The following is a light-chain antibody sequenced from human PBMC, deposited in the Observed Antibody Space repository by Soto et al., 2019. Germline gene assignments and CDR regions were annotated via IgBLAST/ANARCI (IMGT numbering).Light chain of an antibody. J-gene: IGKJ1*01. CDR1: QSVGSIY. CDR3: QQYGASPWT. Sequence: EIVLTQSPGTLSLSPGERATLSCRASQSVGSIYLAWYQQKPGQAPRLLIYVASSRSTGNPDRFSGSGSGTDFTLTISRLEPEDFAVYYCQQYGASPWTFGQVTKVELK. CDR2: VAS. V-gene: IGKV3-20*01.